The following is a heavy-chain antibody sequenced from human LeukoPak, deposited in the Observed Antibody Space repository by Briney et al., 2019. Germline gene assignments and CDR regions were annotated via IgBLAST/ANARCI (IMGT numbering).Heavy chain of an antibody. CDR3: AKSPRGYCSSTRCYTRGRPRWFDP. Sequence: SETLSLTCAVYGGSFSGYYWGWIRQPPGKGLEWIGEINHSGSTNYNPSLKSRVTISVDTSKNQFSLKLSSVTAADTAVYYCAKSPRGYCSSTRCYTRGRPRWFDPWGQGTLVTVSS. J-gene: IGHJ5*02. V-gene: IGHV4-34*01. CDR2: INHSGST. D-gene: IGHD2-2*02. CDR1: GGSFSGYY.